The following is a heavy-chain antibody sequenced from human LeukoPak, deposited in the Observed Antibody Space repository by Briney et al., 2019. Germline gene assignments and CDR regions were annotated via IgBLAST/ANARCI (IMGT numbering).Heavy chain of an antibody. CDR2: FFYSGSP. J-gene: IGHJ4*02. V-gene: IGHV4-31*03. CDR1: GRSIISCGYY. Sequence: SETLSLTCTVSGRSIISCGYYWSWIRQHPGKVLEWIGYFFYSGSPHYNPSLKSRVTMSLDTSKNQFSLRLSSVTAADTTVYYCAGGIDFDYWGLGTEVIVSS. CDR3: AGGIDFDY.